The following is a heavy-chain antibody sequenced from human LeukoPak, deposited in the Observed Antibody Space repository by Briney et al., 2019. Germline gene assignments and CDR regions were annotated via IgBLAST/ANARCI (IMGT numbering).Heavy chain of an antibody. CDR3: ARVLGGSSWPYYYYYGMDV. V-gene: IGHV4-4*07. CDR1: GGSICSYY. Sequence: PSETLSLTCTVSGGSICSYYWNWIRQPAGKGLEWIGGIYTSGSTNYNPSLKSRVTMSVDTSKNQFSLKLSSVTAADTAVYYCARVLGGSSWPYYYYYGMDVWGQGTTVTVSS. J-gene: IGHJ6*02. D-gene: IGHD6-13*01. CDR2: IYTSGST.